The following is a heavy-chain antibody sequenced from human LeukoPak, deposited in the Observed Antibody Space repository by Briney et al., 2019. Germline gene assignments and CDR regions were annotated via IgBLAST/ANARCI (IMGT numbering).Heavy chain of an antibody. J-gene: IGHJ5*02. CDR1: GYTFTGYY. CDR3: AREVADFWSGYYHNWFDP. Sequence: APVKVSCKASGYTFTGYYMHWVRQAPGQGLEWMGWINPNSGGTNYAQKFQGRVTMTRDTSISTAYMELSRLRSDDTAVYYCAREVADFWSGYYHNWFDPWGQGTLVTVSS. V-gene: IGHV1-2*02. CDR2: INPNSGGT. D-gene: IGHD3-3*01.